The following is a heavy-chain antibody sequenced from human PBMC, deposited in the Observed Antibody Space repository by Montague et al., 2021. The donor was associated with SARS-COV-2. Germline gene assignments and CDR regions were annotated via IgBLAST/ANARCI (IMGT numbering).Heavy chain of an antibody. CDR2: IYYRGAS. CDR3: ARRVTRGAFDV. Sequence: SGTLSLTCIVSGGSINSSTYYWAWIRQPPGKGLEWIATIYYRGASWSDPSLRSRVTISADTSRNKFNLKLTSVTAADMGLYYCARRVTRGAFDVWGQGTMVTVSS. D-gene: IGHD1-1*01. J-gene: IGHJ3*01. V-gene: IGHV4-39*01. CDR1: GGSINSSTYY.